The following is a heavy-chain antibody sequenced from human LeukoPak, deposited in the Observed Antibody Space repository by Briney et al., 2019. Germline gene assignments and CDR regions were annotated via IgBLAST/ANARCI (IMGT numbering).Heavy chain of an antibody. J-gene: IGHJ3*02. Sequence: GGSLRLSCAASGFTFSSYGMHWVRQAPGKGLEWVAFIRYDGSNKYYADSVKGRFTISRDNSKNTLYLQMNSLRAEDTAVYYCAKDWVLGYCSSTSCYRSQPPAFDIWGQGTMVTVSS. CDR2: IRYDGSNK. CDR3: AKDWVLGYCSSTSCYRSQPPAFDI. D-gene: IGHD2-2*02. CDR1: GFTFSSYG. V-gene: IGHV3-30*02.